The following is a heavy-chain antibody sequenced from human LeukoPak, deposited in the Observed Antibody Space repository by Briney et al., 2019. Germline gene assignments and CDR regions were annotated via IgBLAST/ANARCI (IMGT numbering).Heavy chain of an antibody. CDR2: IYYSGST. Sequence: SETLSLTCTVSGGSISSYYWSWIRQHPGKGLEWIGYIYYSGSTYYNPSLKSRVTISVDTSKNQFSLKLSSVTAADTAVYYCARVGCSGGSCYSHPKRYFDYGGQGTLVTVSS. D-gene: IGHD2-15*01. V-gene: IGHV4-59*06. J-gene: IGHJ4*02. CDR3: ARVGCSGGSCYSHPKRYFDY. CDR1: GGSISSYY.